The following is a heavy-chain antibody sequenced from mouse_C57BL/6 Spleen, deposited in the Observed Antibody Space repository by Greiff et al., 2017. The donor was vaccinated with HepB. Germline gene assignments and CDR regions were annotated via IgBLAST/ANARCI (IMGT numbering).Heavy chain of an antibody. D-gene: IGHD1-2*01. CDR2: ISYDGSN. J-gene: IGHJ2*01. Sequence: EVQLQESGPGLVKPSQSLSLTCSVTGYSITSGYYWNWIRQFPGNKLEWMGYISYDGSNNYNPSLKNRISITRDTSKNQFFLKLNSVTTEDTATYYCARDAHYGENYFDYWGQGTTLTVSS. V-gene: IGHV3-6*01. CDR1: GYSITSGYY. CDR3: ARDAHYGENYFDY.